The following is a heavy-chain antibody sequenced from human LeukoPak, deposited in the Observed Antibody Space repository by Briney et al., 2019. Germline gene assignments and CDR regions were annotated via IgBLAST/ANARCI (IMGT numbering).Heavy chain of an antibody. V-gene: IGHV3-21*01. CDR2: ISSSSSYI. D-gene: IGHD3-22*01. J-gene: IGHJ4*02. CDR3: ARASYYYDSSGYYGY. Sequence: GGSLRLSCAASGFTFSSCSMNWVRQAPGKGLEWVSSISSSSSYIYYADSVKGRFTISRDNAKNSLYLQMNSLRAEDTAVYYCARASYYYDSSGYYGYWGQGTLVTVSS. CDR1: GFTFSSCS.